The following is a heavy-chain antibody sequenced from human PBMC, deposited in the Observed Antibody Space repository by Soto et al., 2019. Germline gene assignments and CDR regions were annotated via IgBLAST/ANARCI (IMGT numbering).Heavy chain of an antibody. CDR1: GGTFSSYA. Sequence: QVQLVQSGAEVKKPGPSVKVSCKASGGTFSSYAISWVRQAPGQGLEWMGGIIPIFGTANYAQKFQGRVTITADESTSTAYMELHSLRSEDKAVYYCARGGYSYGYPNYFYYGMVVWGQGTTVTVSS. D-gene: IGHD5-18*01. V-gene: IGHV1-69*01. CDR2: IIPIFGTA. CDR3: ARGGYSYGYPNYFYYGMVV. J-gene: IGHJ6*02.